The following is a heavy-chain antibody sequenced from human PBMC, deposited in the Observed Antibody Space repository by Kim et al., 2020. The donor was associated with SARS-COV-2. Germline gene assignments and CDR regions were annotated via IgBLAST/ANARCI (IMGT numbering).Heavy chain of an antibody. CDR2: T. Sequence: TNDNPALKSRVTISVDTSKNQFSRKLSSVTAADTAVYYCARRVGTGTYGYWGQGTLVTVSS. D-gene: IGHD1-1*01. V-gene: IGHV4-59*08. J-gene: IGHJ4*02. CDR3: ARRVGTGTYGY.